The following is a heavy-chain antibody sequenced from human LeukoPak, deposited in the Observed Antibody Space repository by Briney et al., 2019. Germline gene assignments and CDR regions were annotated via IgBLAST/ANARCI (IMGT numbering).Heavy chain of an antibody. CDR3: ARDFVGRGMVNEC. Sequence: PGGSLRLSCAASGFSASGNYMSWVRQAPGKGLEWVSVIYGGGHTYYADSVKGRFTISRDKSRNTLYLQMNSLRAEDTAVYYCARDFVGRGMVNECWGQGTLVTVSS. J-gene: IGHJ4*02. D-gene: IGHD2-8*01. CDR1: GFSASGNY. V-gene: IGHV3-66*01. CDR2: IYGGGHT.